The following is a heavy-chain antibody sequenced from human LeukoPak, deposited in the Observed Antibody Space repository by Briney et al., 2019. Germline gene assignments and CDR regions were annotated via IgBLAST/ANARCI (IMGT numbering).Heavy chain of an antibody. CDR1: GYTFTSYG. CDR2: INPNSGGT. J-gene: IGHJ5*02. V-gene: IGHV1-2*02. CDR3: ARSSDDYWFDP. Sequence: ASVKVSCKASGYTFTSYGISWVRQAPGQGLEWMGWINPNSGGTNYAQKFQGRVTMTRDTSISTAYMELSRLRSDDTAVYYCARSSDDYWFDPWGQGTLVTVSS. D-gene: IGHD2-21*02.